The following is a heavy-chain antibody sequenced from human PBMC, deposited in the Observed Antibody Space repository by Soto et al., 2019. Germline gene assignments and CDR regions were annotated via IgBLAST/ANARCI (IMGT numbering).Heavy chain of an antibody. CDR2: ICVGGGDR. J-gene: IGHJ4*02. V-gene: IGHV3-23*01. Sequence: EVQLLESGGGLVQPGGSLRLSCAASGFTFSSYAMSWVRQAPGKGLEWVSIICVGGGDRYYPESVKGRFTISRDNSRDTLYLEMNGMRDEDTAVYYCARGLCGALVWGQVTLVTVSS. CDR1: GFTFSSYA. D-gene: IGHD3-3*02. CDR3: ARGLCGALV.